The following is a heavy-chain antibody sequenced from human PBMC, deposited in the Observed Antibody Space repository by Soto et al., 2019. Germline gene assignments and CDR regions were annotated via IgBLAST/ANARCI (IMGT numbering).Heavy chain of an antibody. J-gene: IGHJ4*02. V-gene: IGHV3-23*01. CDR3: AKDSDTKRGPDY. D-gene: IGHD3-10*01. CDR1: GFAFSNCA. Sequence: GGSLRLSCAASGFAFSNCAMNWVRQAPGKGLEWVSGISGSSNNTFYADSVQGRFTISRDNSKSTLFLQMNSLRAEDTALYYCAKDSDTKRGPDYWGQGTLVTVSS. CDR2: ISGSSNNT.